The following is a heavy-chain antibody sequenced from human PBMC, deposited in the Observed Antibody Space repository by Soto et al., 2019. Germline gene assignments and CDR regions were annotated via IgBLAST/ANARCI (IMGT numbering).Heavy chain of an antibody. J-gene: IGHJ4*02. Sequence: SGPTLGNPTQTLTLTCTFSGFSLSTSGMCVSWIRQPPGKGLEWIEYIYYSESTNYNPSLKSRVTISVDTSKNQFSLKLSSVTAADTAVYYCARSDGRYWGQGTLVTVSS. CDR2: IYYSEST. CDR3: ARSDGRY. V-gene: IGHV4-61*08. CDR1: GFSLSTSGMC.